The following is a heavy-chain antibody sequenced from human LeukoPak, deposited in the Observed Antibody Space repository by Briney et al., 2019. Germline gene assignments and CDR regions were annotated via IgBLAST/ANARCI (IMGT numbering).Heavy chain of an antibody. D-gene: IGHD3-10*01. V-gene: IGHV4-4*08. CDR3: ARSYYYGSGVFDY. CDR2: ISNSGST. CDR1: GVPISSDY. Sequence: SETLSLTCTVSGVPISSDYWSWIRQPPGKGLEWIGYISNSGSTNYNPSLESRVTISVDTSKNQVSLKLKSVTAADTAVYYCARSYYYGSGVFDYWGQGTLVTVSS. J-gene: IGHJ4*02.